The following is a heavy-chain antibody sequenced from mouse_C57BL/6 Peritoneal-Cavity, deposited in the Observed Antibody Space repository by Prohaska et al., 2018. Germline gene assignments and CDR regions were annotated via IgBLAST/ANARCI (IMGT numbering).Heavy chain of an antibody. CDR2: IDPSDSYT. CDR3: ALYGNYGN. Sequence: QVQLQQPGAELVKPGASVKLSCKASGYTFTSYWMQWVKQRPGQGLEWIGVIDPSDSYTNYNQKFKGKATLTVDTSSSTAYMQLSSLTSEDSAVYYCALYGNYGNWGQGTLVTVSA. V-gene: IGHV1-50*01. D-gene: IGHD2-1*01. CDR1: GYTFTSYW. J-gene: IGHJ3*01.